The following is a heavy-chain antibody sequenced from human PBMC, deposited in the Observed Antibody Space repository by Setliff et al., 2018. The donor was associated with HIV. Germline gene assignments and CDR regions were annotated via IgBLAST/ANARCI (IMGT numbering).Heavy chain of an antibody. J-gene: IGHJ3*02. Sequence: GGSLRLSCVASGFTFSNYAMHWVRQAPGKGLEWVAVMSYDGSKKYYADSVKGRFTISRDNSKNTLYLQMDSLRVEDTAVYYCARASTYYFDSSGPYDAFDIWGQGTMVT. D-gene: IGHD3-22*01. V-gene: IGHV3-30*04. CDR3: ARASTYYFDSSGPYDAFDI. CDR1: GFTFSNYA. CDR2: MSYDGSKK.